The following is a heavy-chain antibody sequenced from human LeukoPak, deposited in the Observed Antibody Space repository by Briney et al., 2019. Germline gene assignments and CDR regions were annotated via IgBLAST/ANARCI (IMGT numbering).Heavy chain of an antibody. CDR1: GGSISSYY. Sequence: SETLSLTCTVSGGSISSYYWSWIRRPPGKGLEWIGYIYYSGSTKYSPSLKSRVTISVDTSNNQFSLKLNSVTAADTSVYYCVRVANSGLDYWGQGTLVTVSS. CDR2: IYYSGST. J-gene: IGHJ4*02. D-gene: IGHD1-1*01. CDR3: VRVANSGLDY. V-gene: IGHV4-59*01.